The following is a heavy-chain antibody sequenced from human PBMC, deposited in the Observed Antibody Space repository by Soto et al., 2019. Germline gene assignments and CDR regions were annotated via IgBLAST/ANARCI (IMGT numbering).Heavy chain of an antibody. D-gene: IGHD3-3*01. CDR1: GGSISSDNHY. CDR2: IHYSGST. V-gene: IGHV4-31*03. CDR3: ARSLNEYFDFRSGYYLGWFDP. Sequence: SETLSLTCTVSGGSISSDNHYWSWIRQHPGKGLEWIGYIHYSGSTYYNPSLKSRVTISVDTSKNQLSLKLNSVTAADTAVYYCARSLNEYFDFRSGYYLGWFDPWGQGTLVTVSS. J-gene: IGHJ5*02.